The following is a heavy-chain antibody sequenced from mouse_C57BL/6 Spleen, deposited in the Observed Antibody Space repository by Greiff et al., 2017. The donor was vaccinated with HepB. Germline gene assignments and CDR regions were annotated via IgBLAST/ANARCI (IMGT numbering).Heavy chain of an antibody. CDR3: ARGDYCNYYKYYYAMDY. Sequence: EVQLQQSGPGLVKPSQSLSLTCSVTGYSITSGYYWNWIRQLPGNKLEWMGYISYDGSNNYNPSLKNRISITRDTSKNQFFLKLNSVTTEDTATYYCARGDYCNYYKYYYAMDYWGQGTSVTVSS. D-gene: IGHD2-1*01. CDR2: ISYDGSN. CDR1: GYSITSGYY. V-gene: IGHV3-6*01. J-gene: IGHJ4*01.